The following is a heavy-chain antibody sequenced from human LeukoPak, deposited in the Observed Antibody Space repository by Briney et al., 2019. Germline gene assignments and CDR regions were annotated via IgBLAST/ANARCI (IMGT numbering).Heavy chain of an antibody. J-gene: IGHJ4*02. CDR3: ATRKLGNAY. Sequence: PSETLSLTCTVSGGSFSNYYWSWIRQSPGRGLEWIGYIYYTETSYNPSLKSRVTISADTSKNQFSLKLYSVTAADTAVYYCATRKLGNAYWGQGTLVTVSS. CDR2: IYYTET. CDR1: GGSFSNYY. V-gene: IGHV4-59*01. D-gene: IGHD7-27*01.